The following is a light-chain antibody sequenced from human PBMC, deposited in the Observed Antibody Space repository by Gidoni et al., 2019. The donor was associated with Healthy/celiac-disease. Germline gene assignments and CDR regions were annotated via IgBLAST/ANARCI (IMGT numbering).Light chain of an antibody. V-gene: IGKV4-1*01. CDR2: WAS. Sequence: DIVMTQSPDSLAVSLGERATINCKSSQSCLYSSNKKKYLAWYQQKPGQPPKLLIYWASTREAGVPDRFSGSGSGTDFTLTISSLQAEDVAVDYCQQYYSTSWTCGQGTKVEIK. CDR1: QSCLYSSNKKKY. CDR3: QQYYSTSWT. J-gene: IGKJ1*01.